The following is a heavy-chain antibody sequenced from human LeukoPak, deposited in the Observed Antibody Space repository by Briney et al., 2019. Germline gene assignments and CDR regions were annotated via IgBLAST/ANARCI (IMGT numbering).Heavy chain of an antibody. CDR3: ARKRLSADSFDI. CDR1: GDSFSSYSTA. Sequence: SQTLSLTCAISGDSFSSYSTAWIWLTQSPSRGLEGLGSTYYRSKWYNDYIVSVKSRITFNPDTSKNQFSLHLNSVTPEDTAVYYCARKRLSADSFDIWGQGTLVTVSS. CDR2: TYYRSKWYN. D-gene: IGHD4/OR15-4a*01. V-gene: IGHV6-1*01. J-gene: IGHJ3*02.